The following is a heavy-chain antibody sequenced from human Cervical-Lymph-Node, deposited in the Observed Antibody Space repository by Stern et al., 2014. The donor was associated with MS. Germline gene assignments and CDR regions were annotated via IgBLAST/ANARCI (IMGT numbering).Heavy chain of an antibody. V-gene: IGHV2-26*01. J-gene: IGHJ5*02. CDR1: GFSVNNTNMG. Sequence: QVTLKESGPVLVKPTETLTLTCAVSGFSVNNTNMGVSWIRQPPGKALEWLAHIFWNYETSYSTSLKTRVTIAKDTSRNHVVLSMTNMDPVDTGTYYCTRMFSFAVFGLVVRSNFFDPWGQGTLVTVSS. CDR2: IFWNYET. CDR3: TRMFSFAVFGLVVRSNFFDP. D-gene: IGHD3/OR15-3a*01.